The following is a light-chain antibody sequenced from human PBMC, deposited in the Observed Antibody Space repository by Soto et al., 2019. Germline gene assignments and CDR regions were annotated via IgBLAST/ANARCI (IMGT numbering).Light chain of an antibody. CDR2: ANS. V-gene: IGLV1-40*01. CDR1: SSNIGAGYD. Sequence: QSVLTQPPSVSGAPGQRVTISCTGSSSNIGAGYDVHWYQQLPGTAPKLLIYANSKRPSGVPDRFSGSKYGTSASLAITGLQAEDEADYYCQSYDSSLRVVFGGGTKLTV. CDR3: QSYDSSLRVV. J-gene: IGLJ2*01.